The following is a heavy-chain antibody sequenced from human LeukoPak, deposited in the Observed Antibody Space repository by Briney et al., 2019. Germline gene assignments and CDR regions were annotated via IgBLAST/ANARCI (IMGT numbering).Heavy chain of an antibody. CDR2: INPNGGRI. Sequence: SVSVSCTASGYTFIGYFIHWVRQAPGQGLEWMGWINPNGGRINYAQKFQGRVTMTRDTSIGTAYMELSNLRSDDTALYYCTRDYYDSSSYYPPYYFDYWGQGALVTVSS. CDR1: GYTFIGYF. V-gene: IGHV1-2*02. J-gene: IGHJ4*02. CDR3: TRDYYDSSSYYPPYYFDY. D-gene: IGHD3-22*01.